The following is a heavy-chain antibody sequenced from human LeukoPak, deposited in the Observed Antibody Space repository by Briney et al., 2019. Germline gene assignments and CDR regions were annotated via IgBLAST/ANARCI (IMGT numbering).Heavy chain of an antibody. CDR3: ARPRMYYYDSSGRDAFDI. V-gene: IGHV1-2*02. CDR2: INPNSGGT. J-gene: IGHJ3*02. Sequence: ASVKVSCKASGYTFTGYYMHWVRQAPGQGLEWMGWINPNSGGTNYAQKFQGRVTMTRDTSISTAYMELSRLRSDDTAVYYCARPRMYYYDSSGRDAFDIWGQGTMVTVSS. D-gene: IGHD3-22*01. CDR1: GYTFTGYY.